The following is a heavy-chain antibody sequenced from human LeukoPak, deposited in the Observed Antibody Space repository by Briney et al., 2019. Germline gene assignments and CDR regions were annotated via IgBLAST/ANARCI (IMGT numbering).Heavy chain of an antibody. J-gene: IGHJ4*02. CDR3: AKGRGGATYKAFDY. V-gene: IGHV3-9*01. Sequence: GGSLRLSCAASGFTFDDYAMHWVRQAPGKGLEWVSGISWNSGSIGYADSVKGRFTISRDNAKNSLYLQMNSLRAEDTALYYRAKGRGGATYKAFDYWGQGTLVTVSS. CDR1: GFTFDDYA. D-gene: IGHD1-26*01. CDR2: ISWNSGSI.